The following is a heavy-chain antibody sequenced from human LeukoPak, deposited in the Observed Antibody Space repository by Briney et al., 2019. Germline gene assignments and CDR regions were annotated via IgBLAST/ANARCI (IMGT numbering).Heavy chain of an antibody. D-gene: IGHD3-22*01. CDR3: ARTLYYYDSSGYYYPHDAFDI. J-gene: IGHJ3*02. Sequence: PSETLSLTCTVSGGSISSGGYYWSWIRQHPGKGLEWIGYIYYSGSTYYNPSLKSRVTISVDTSKNQFSLKLSSVTAADTAVYYCARTLYYYDSSGYYYPHDAFDIWGQGTMVTVSS. CDR1: GGSISSGGYY. CDR2: IYYSGST. V-gene: IGHV4-31*03.